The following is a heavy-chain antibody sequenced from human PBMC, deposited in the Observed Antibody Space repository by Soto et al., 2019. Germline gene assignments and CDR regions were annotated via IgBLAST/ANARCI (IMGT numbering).Heavy chain of an antibody. CDR3: ARLYGDYFYFDY. CDR2: IYYSGRT. Sequence: SETLSLTCTVSGGSISGYYWGWIRQSPGEGLELIAYIYYSGRTNYNPSLKSRVTISVDTSKSQFSLKLNSVTAADTAVYYCARLYGDYFYFDYWGQGTLVTVSS. CDR1: GGSISGYY. J-gene: IGHJ4*02. D-gene: IGHD4-17*01. V-gene: IGHV4-59*08.